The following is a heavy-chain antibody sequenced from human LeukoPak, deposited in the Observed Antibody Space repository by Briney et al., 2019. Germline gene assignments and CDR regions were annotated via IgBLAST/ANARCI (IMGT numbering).Heavy chain of an antibody. V-gene: IGHV3-23*01. J-gene: IGHJ4*02. CDR1: GFTFSSYA. CDR2: ISGSGGST. Sequence: GGSLRLSRAASGFTFSSYAMSWVRQAPGKGLEWVSAISGSGGSTYYADSVKGRFTISRDNSKNTLHLQMNSLRAEDTAVYYCAKTRGYSYGDFDYWGQGTLVTVSS. CDR3: AKTRGYSYGDFDY. D-gene: IGHD5-18*01.